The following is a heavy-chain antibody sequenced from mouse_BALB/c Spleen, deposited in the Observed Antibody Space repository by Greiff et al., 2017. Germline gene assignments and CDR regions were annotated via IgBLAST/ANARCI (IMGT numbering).Heavy chain of an antibody. CDR1: GFNIKDYY. Sequence: EVQLQESGAELVRSGASVKLSCTAFGFNIKDYYMPGVKQRPEQGLEWIGWFDPENGDPEYAPKFQGKATMTADTSSNTAYLQLSSMTSEDTAVYYCNACAMIAALDYWGQGTSVTVSA. D-gene: IGHD2-4*01. J-gene: IGHJ4*01. V-gene: IGHV14-4*02. CDR2: FDPENGDP. CDR3: NACAMIAALDY.